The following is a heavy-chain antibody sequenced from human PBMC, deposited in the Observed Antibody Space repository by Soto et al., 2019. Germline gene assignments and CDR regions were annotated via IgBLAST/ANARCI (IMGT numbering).Heavy chain of an antibody. CDR1: GFTFSSYA. CDR3: AKGVIPPAVDYFDY. D-gene: IGHD2-2*01. Sequence: GGSLRLSCAASGFTFSSYAMSWVRQAPGKGLEWVSGISGRGGNTYYADSVKGRFTISRDNSKNTLYLEMNSLRAEDTAVYYFAKGVIPPAVDYFDYWGQGTLVTVSS. CDR2: ISGRGGNT. V-gene: IGHV3-23*01. J-gene: IGHJ4*02.